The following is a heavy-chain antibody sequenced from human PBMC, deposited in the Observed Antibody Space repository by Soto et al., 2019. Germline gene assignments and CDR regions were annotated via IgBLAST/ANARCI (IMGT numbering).Heavy chain of an antibody. CDR2: ISYDGSNK. V-gene: IGHV3-30*18. CDR3: AKGPAIVLVPAAMNYYYGMDV. J-gene: IGHJ6*02. Sequence: QVQLVESGGGVVQPGRSLRLSCAASGFTFSSYGMHWVRQAPGKGLEWVAVISYDGSNKYYADSVKGRFTISRDNSKNTLYVQMNSLRAEDTVVYYCAKGPAIVLVPAAMNYYYGMDVWGQGTTVTVSS. CDR1: GFTFSSYG. D-gene: IGHD2-2*01.